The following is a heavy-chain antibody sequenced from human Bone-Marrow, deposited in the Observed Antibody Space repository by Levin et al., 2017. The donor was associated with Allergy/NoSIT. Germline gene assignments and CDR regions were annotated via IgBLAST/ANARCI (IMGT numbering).Heavy chain of an antibody. Sequence: PGGSLRLSCAASGFTFSSYAMSWVRQAPGKGLEWVSAISGSGGSTYYADSVKGRFTISRDNSKNTLYLQMNSLRAEDTAVYYCAKDLSYVDTATHHPIKYYYYGMDVWGQGTTVTVSS. D-gene: IGHD5-18*01. CDR2: ISGSGGST. V-gene: IGHV3-23*01. CDR3: AKDLSYVDTATHHPIKYYYYGMDV. CDR1: GFTFSSYA. J-gene: IGHJ6*02.